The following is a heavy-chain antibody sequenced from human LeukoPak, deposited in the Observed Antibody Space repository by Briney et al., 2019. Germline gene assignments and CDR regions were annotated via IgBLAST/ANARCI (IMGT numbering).Heavy chain of an antibody. CDR3: ATTTGGWFDP. Sequence: SETLSLTCTVSGGSISSHYWSWIRQPPGKGLEWIGYIYYSGSTNYNPSLKSRVTISVDTSKNQFSLKLSSVTAADTAVYYCATTTGGWFDPWGQGTLVTVSS. J-gene: IGHJ5*02. CDR2: IYYSGST. CDR1: GGSISSHY. V-gene: IGHV4-59*11. D-gene: IGHD1-1*01.